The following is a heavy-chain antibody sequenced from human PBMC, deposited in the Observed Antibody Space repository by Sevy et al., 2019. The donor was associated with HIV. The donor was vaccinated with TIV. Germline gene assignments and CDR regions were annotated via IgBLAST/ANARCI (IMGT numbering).Heavy chain of an antibody. D-gene: IGHD3-3*01. Sequence: SDTLSLTCTVSGGSISSSSYYWGWIRQPPGKGLEWIGSIYYSGSTYYNPSLKSRVTISVDTSKNQFSLKLSSVTAADTAVYYCARERGLRFLEWLTQNNWFDPWGQGTLVTVSS. V-gene: IGHV4-39*02. J-gene: IGHJ5*02. CDR1: GGSISSSSYY. CDR3: ARERGLRFLEWLTQNNWFDP. CDR2: IYYSGST.